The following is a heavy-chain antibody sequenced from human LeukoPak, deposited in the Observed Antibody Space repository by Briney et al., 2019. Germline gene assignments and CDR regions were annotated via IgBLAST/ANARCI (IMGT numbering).Heavy chain of an antibody. CDR3: ARSSNYYDSSGYYYAPVDDAFDI. Sequence: GGSLRLSCAASGFTFSSYAMHWVRQAPGKGLEWVAVISYDGSNKYYADSVKGRFTISRDNSKNTLYLQMNSLRAEGTAVYYCARSSNYYDSSGYYYAPVDDAFDIWGQGTMVTVSS. D-gene: IGHD3-22*01. J-gene: IGHJ3*02. CDR1: GFTFSSYA. V-gene: IGHV3-30-3*01. CDR2: ISYDGSNK.